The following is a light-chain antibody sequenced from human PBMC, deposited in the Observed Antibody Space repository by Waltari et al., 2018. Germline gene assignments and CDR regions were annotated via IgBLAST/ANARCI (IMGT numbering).Light chain of an antibody. J-gene: IGLJ2*01. CDR1: SSDVGAYQY. CDR2: DVS. Sequence: QSALSQPASVSGSPGQSITISCTGTSSDVGAYQYVSWYQHHPGRAPKLILFDVSELPSGISNRFSGSKSGNTASLTISGLQTEDEADYYCSSYTSTTTLVFGGGTKVTVL. CDR3: SSYTSTTTLV. V-gene: IGLV2-14*03.